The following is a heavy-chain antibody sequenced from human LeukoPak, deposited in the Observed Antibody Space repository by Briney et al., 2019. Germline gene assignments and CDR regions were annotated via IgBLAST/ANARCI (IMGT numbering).Heavy chain of an antibody. CDR2: ISSSSSYI. J-gene: IGHJ4*02. V-gene: IGHV3-21*01. Sequence: GGSLRLSCAASGFTFSSYSMNWVRQAPGKGLEWVSSISSSSSYIYYADSVKGRFTISRDNAKNSLYLQMNSLRAEDTAVYYRARDGVRGDGYNLVLWGSPQGVPRSYFDYWGQGTLVTVSS. D-gene: IGHD5-24*01. CDR1: GFTFSSYS. CDR3: ARDGVRGDGYNLVLWGSPQGVPRSYFDY.